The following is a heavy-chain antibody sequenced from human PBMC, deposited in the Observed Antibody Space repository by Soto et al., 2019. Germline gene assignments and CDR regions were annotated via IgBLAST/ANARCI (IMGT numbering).Heavy chain of an antibody. J-gene: IGHJ4*02. CDR3: AKEFYYDASGQYSDLYFDS. Sequence: PGGSLRLSCAASGFSFSSYAMSWVRQAPPQGLEWVSSISTRGGRTYYADSVKGRFSISRDNSANAVYLDMDNLRAEDTGIYYCAKEFYYDASGQYSDLYFDSSGPGALVTVS. CDR2: ISTRGGRT. D-gene: IGHD3-22*01. CDR1: GFSFSSYA. V-gene: IGHV3-23*01.